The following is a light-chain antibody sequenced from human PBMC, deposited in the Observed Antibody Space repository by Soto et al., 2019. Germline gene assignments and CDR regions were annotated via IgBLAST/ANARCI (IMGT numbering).Light chain of an antibody. CDR2: KAS. Sequence: DIQMTQSPSTLSASVGDRVTITCRASQSITSWLASYQQKPGKAPKLLIYKASILESGVPSRFSGSGSGTDFTLTISSLQPDDFATYYCQHYNTYWTFGQGTKVEIK. V-gene: IGKV1-5*03. CDR3: QHYNTYWT. CDR1: QSITSW. J-gene: IGKJ1*01.